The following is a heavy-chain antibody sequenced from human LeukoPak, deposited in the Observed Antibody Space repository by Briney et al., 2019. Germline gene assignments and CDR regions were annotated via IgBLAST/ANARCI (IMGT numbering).Heavy chain of an antibody. CDR1: GFTFSSYG. V-gene: IGHV3-30*02. Sequence: GGSLRLSCAASGFTFSSYGLHWVRQAPGKGLEWVAFIRYDGSNKYYADSVKGRFTISRDNSKNTLYLQMNSLRAEDTAVYYCAKDQVFAVTTTSFDYWGQGTLVTVSS. D-gene: IGHD4-17*01. J-gene: IGHJ4*02. CDR3: AKDQVFAVTTTSFDY. CDR2: IRYDGSNK.